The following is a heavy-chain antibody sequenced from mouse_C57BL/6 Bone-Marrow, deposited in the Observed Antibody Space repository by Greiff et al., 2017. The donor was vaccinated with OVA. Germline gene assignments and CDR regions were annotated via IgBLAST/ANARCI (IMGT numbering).Heavy chain of an antibody. CDR3: ARDYPPYFDY. D-gene: IGHD1-1*02. CDR1: GYTFTDYY. Sequence: QVQLKESGAELVRPGASVKLSCKASGYTFTDYYINWVKQRPGQGLEWIARIYPGSGNTYYNEKFKGKATLTAEKSSSTAYMQLSSLTSEDSAVYFCARDYPPYFDYWGHGTTLTVSS. V-gene: IGHV1-76*01. J-gene: IGHJ2*01. CDR2: IYPGSGNT.